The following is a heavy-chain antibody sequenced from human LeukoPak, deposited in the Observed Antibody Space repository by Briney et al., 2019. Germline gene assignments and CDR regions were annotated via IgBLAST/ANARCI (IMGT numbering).Heavy chain of an antibody. CDR2: ISSSSSII. Sequence: GGSLRLSCAASGFTFSSYSMNWVRQAPGKGLEWVSYISSSSSIIYYADSVKGRFTISRDNAKNSLYLQMNSLRAEDTAVYYCARADCSGGSCYSRYYYYGMDVWGQGTTVTVSS. V-gene: IGHV3-48*04. CDR3: ARADCSGGSCYSRYYYYGMDV. CDR1: GFTFSSYS. J-gene: IGHJ6*02. D-gene: IGHD2-15*01.